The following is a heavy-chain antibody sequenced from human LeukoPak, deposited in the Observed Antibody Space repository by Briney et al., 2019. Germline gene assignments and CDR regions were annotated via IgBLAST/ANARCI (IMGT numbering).Heavy chain of an antibody. CDR3: AREVYCSSASCYTGYFQH. J-gene: IGHJ1*01. Sequence: GGSLRLSCAASGFTFSSYWMSWVRQAPGKGLEWVANIKQDGSEKYYVDSVKGRFTISRDNAKNSLYLQMNSLRAEDTAVYYCAREVYCSSASCYTGYFQHWGQGTLVTVSS. CDR1: GFTFSSYW. V-gene: IGHV3-7*01. D-gene: IGHD2-2*02. CDR2: IKQDGSEK.